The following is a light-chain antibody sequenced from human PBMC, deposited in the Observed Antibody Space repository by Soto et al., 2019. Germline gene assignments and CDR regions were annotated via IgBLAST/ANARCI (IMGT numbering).Light chain of an antibody. CDR1: QDINNY. J-gene: IGKJ3*01. V-gene: IGKV1-27*01. CDR2: DAS. CDR3: QRHNSAPPVT. Sequence: DIPMTQSPSSLSASVGDRVTITCRASQDINNYLAWYQQKPGQPPKLLIYDASTLQSGVPSRFSGSGSGTDFTLTISSLQPEDVATYYCQRHNSAPPVTFGPGTKV.